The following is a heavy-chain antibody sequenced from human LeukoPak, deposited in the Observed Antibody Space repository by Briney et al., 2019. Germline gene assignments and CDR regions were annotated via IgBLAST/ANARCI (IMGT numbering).Heavy chain of an antibody. J-gene: IGHJ3*02. CDR3: AKRRDYCSSTSCYVLGAFDI. Sequence: GGSLRLSCAASGFTFNIYGMSWVRQAPGKGLEWVSAISGSGCSTYYADSVKGRFTISRDNSKNTLYLQMNSLRAEDTAVYYCAKRRDYCSSTSCYVLGAFDIWGQGTMVTVSS. CDR1: GFTFNIYG. D-gene: IGHD2-2*01. V-gene: IGHV3-23*01. CDR2: ISGSGCST.